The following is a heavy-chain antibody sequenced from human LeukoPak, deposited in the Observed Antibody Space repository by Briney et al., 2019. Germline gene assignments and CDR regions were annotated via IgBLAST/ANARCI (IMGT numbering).Heavy chain of an antibody. CDR3: AGEYSSSSGRAFDI. D-gene: IGHD6-6*01. V-gene: IGHV3-48*02. CDR1: GFTFNIFP. CDR2: ISSSSSTI. Sequence: GRPLRLSCAASGFTFNIFPMPWVRQAPGKGLQWFSYISSSSSTIYYADSVKGRFTISRDNAKNSLYLQMNSLRDEDTAVYYCAGEYSSSSGRAFDIWGQGTMVTVSS. J-gene: IGHJ3*02.